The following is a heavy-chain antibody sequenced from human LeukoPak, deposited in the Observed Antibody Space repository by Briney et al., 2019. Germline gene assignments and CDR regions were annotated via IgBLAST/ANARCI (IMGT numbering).Heavy chain of an antibody. CDR1: GFTFSSYW. D-gene: IGHD1-26*01. J-gene: IGHJ6*03. Sequence: PGGSLRLSCAASGFTFSSYWKHWVRHAPGKGLVWVSRISTDGSSTSYADSVKGRFTISRDNAKNSLFLQMNSLTAEDTAVYYCARDPYSGGYWNYYYYYMDVWGKGTTVTISS. CDR2: ISTDGSST. CDR3: ARDPYSGGYWNYYYYYMDV. V-gene: IGHV3-74*01.